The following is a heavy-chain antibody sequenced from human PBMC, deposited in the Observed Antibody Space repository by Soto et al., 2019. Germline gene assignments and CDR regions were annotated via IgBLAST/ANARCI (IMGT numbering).Heavy chain of an antibody. CDR2: IKQDGSVK. D-gene: IGHD6-6*01. J-gene: IGHJ4*01. Sequence: PGGSLRLSCAASGFPFTNYWMSWVRQAPGKGLEWVANIKQDGSVKYYVDSVKGRFTISRDNVKNSLYLQMNILRAEDTAVYCCARIGYSSSSFDYWGHGTLVTVSS. CDR3: ARIGYSSSSFDY. CDR1: GFPFTNYW. V-gene: IGHV3-7*01.